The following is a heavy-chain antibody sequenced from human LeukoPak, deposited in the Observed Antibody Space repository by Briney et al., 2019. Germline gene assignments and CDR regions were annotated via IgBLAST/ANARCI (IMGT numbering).Heavy chain of an antibody. CDR3: ARDLGGVNY. D-gene: IGHD4-23*01. J-gene: IGHJ4*02. CDR2: ISGSGGST. V-gene: IGHV3-23*01. CDR1: GFTFLSYG. Sequence: GGTLRLSCAASGFTFLSYGMSWVRQAPGKGLEWVSGISGSGGSTYYADSVKGRFTISRDSSKNTLYLQMNSLRAEDTAVYYCARDLGGVNYWGQGTLVTVAS.